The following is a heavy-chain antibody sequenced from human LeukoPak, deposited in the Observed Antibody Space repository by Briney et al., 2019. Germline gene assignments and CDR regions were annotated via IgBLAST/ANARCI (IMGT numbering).Heavy chain of an antibody. J-gene: IGHJ4*02. Sequence: GGSLRLSCAASGFTFSSYWMHWVRQAPGKGLVWVSRINSDGSSTSYADSVKGRFTISRDNAKNSLYLQMNSLRAEDTAVYFCARDALVRGINFDNWGQGTLVTVSS. V-gene: IGHV3-74*01. CDR3: ARDALVRGINFDN. CDR2: INSDGSST. D-gene: IGHD3-10*01. CDR1: GFTFSSYW.